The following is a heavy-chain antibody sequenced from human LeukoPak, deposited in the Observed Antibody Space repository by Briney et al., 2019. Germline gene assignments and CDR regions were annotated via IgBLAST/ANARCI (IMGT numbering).Heavy chain of an antibody. Sequence: GGSLRLSCAASGFTFSSHWMHWVRQAPGKGLVWVSRINSDGSSTTYADSVKGRLTISRDNAKNTLYLQMNSLRAEDTAVYYCARVANRVTIFGVPIKRNFFDYWGQGTLVTVSS. D-gene: IGHD3-3*01. CDR3: ARVANRVTIFGVPIKRNFFDY. CDR1: GFTFSSHW. J-gene: IGHJ4*02. V-gene: IGHV3-74*01. CDR2: INSDGSST.